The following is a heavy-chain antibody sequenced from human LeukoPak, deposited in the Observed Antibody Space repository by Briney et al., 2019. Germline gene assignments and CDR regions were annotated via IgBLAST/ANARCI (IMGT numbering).Heavy chain of an antibody. CDR3: ARDGYCSGGSCYDPFDY. V-gene: IGHV3-7*01. CDR1: GFPFSSYW. D-gene: IGHD2-15*01. CDR2: IKQDGSKK. J-gene: IGHJ4*02. Sequence: PGGSLRLSCVASGFPFSSYWMTWVRQAPGKGLEWVANIKQDGSKKSYVDSVKGRFTISRDNAKNSLYLQMNSLRVEDTAVYYCARDGYCSGGSCYDPFDYWGQGTLVTVSS.